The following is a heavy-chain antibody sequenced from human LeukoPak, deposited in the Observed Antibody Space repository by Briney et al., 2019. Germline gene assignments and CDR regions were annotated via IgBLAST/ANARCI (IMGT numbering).Heavy chain of an antibody. CDR2: IYSDNT. Sequence: GGSLRLSCTVSGFTVSTNSMSWVRQAPGKGLEWVSFIYSDNTHYSDSVKGRFTISRDDAKNSLYLQMNSLRAEDTAVYYCARDLPWGSSSSDYWGQGTLVTVSS. CDR1: GFTVSTNS. CDR3: ARDLPWGSSSSDY. J-gene: IGHJ4*02. V-gene: IGHV3-66*01. D-gene: IGHD6-6*01.